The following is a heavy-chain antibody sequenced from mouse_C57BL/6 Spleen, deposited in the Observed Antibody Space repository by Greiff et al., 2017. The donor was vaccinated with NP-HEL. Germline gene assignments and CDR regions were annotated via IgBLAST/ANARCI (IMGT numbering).Heavy chain of an antibody. D-gene: IGHD1-1*01. CDR1: GFTFSSYA. V-gene: IGHV5-4*01. CDR3: AREGYYGSSYGWFAY. CDR2: ISDGGSYT. J-gene: IGHJ3*01. Sequence: EVKLMESGGGLVKPGGSLKLSCAASGFTFSSYAMSWVRQTPEKRLEWVATISDGGSYTYYPDNVKGRFTISRDNAKNNLYLQMSHLKSEDTAMYYCAREGYYGSSYGWFAYWGQGTLVTVSA.